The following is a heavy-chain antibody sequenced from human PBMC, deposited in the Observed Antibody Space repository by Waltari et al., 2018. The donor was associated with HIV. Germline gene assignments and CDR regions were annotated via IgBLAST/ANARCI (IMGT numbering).Heavy chain of an antibody. J-gene: IGHJ6*02. CDR2: MNHSGSN. V-gene: IGHV4-34*01. CDR3: AGGSWGSGMDV. D-gene: IGHD7-27*01. Sequence: QVRLQQWGAGLLKPSETLSLTCAVYEGSFSGYYWSWIRQPAGKGLECIGEMNHSGSNNYHPSLKRRVIISLVRYKNQFSLKLTSVIAAAAALYYCAGGSWGSGMDVWGLGTTVIVSS. CDR1: EGSFSGYY.